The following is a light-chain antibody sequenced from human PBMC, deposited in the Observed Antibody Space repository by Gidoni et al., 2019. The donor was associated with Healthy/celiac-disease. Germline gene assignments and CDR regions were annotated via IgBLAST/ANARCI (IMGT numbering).Light chain of an antibody. Sequence: DIQMTQSPSTLSASVGDRVTITCRASQRISSWLAWYQQKPGKAPKLLIYKASSLESGVPSRFSGSGSGTEFTLTISSLQPDDFATYYCQQYNSYSWTFGQGTKLEIK. CDR2: KAS. CDR1: QRISSW. CDR3: QQYNSYSWT. J-gene: IGKJ2*02. V-gene: IGKV1-5*03.